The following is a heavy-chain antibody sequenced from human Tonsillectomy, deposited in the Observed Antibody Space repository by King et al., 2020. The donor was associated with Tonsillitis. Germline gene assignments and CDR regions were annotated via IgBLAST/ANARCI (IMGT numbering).Heavy chain of an antibody. V-gene: IGHV4-34*01. J-gene: IGHJ4*02. CDR3: ARTVVGYCSSTSCYAGDY. Sequence: VQLQQWGAGLLKPSETLSLTCAVYGGSFSGYYWSWLRQPPGKGLEWIGEINHSGSTNYNPSLKSRVTISVDTSKNQFSLKLSSVTAADTAVYYCARTVVGYCSSTSCYAGDYWGQGTLVTVSS. D-gene: IGHD2-2*01. CDR1: GGSFSGYY. CDR2: INHSGST.